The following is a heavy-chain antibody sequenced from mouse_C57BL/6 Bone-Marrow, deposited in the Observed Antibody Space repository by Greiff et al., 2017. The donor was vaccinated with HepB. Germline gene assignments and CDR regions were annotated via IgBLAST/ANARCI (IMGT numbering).Heavy chain of an antibody. J-gene: IGHJ2*01. Sequence: EVHLVESGGGLVKPGGSLKLSCAASGFTFSSYAMSWVRQTPEKRLEWVATISDGGSYTYYPDNVKGRFTISRDNAKNNLYLQMSHLKSEDTAMYYCARDETRFSTGTGGYFDYWGQGTTLTVSS. V-gene: IGHV5-4*01. CDR3: ARDETRFSTGTGGYFDY. CDR2: ISDGGSYT. D-gene: IGHD4-1*02. CDR1: GFTFSSYA.